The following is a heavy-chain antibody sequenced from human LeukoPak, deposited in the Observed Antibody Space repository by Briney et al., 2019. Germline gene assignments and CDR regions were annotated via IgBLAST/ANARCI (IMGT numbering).Heavy chain of an antibody. V-gene: IGHV1-8*03. J-gene: IGHJ6*03. Sequence: GASVKVSCKASGYTFTSYDINWVRQATGQGLEWMGWMNPNSGNTGYAQKFQGRVTITRNTSISTAYMELSGLRSEDTAVYYCARGGDFWSGYSYYYYYMDVWGKGTTVTVSS. D-gene: IGHD3-3*01. CDR1: GYTFTSYD. CDR2: MNPNSGNT. CDR3: ARGGDFWSGYSYYYYYMDV.